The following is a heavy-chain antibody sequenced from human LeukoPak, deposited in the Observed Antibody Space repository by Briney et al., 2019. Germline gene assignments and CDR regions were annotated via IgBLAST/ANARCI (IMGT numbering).Heavy chain of an antibody. D-gene: IGHD3-10*01. J-gene: IGHJ4*02. CDR1: GGTFSSYA. Sequence: ASVKVSCKASGGTFSSYAISWVRQAPGQGLEWMGGIIPIFGTANYAQKFQGRVTITADKSTSTAYMELSSLRSEDTAVYYCARVGSGSYYQDHWGQGTLVTVSS. CDR2: IIPIFGTA. V-gene: IGHV1-69*06. CDR3: ARVGSGSYYQDH.